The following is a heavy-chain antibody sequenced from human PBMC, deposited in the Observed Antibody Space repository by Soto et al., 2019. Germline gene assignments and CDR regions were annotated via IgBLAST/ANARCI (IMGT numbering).Heavy chain of an antibody. Sequence: GGSLRLSCAAAGFTFSSHCMHWVRPAPGKGGEGVAVIWYDGSNKYYADSVKGRFTISRDNSKNTLYLQMNSLRAEDTAVYYCARDRGVLRYFDWLEVNWFDPWGQGTLVTVSS. CDR1: GFTFSSHC. CDR2: IWYDGSNK. J-gene: IGHJ5*02. V-gene: IGHV3-33*01. CDR3: ARDRGVLRYFDWLEVNWFDP. D-gene: IGHD3-9*01.